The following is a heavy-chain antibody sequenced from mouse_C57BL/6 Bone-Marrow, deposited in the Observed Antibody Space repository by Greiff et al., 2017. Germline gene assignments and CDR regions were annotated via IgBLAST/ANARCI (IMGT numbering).Heavy chain of an antibody. J-gene: IGHJ1*03. CDR1: GFTFSDYG. D-gene: IGHD1-1*01. CDR2: ISNLAYSI. CDR3: ARHPDYYGSSYWYFDV. V-gene: IGHV5-15*01. Sequence: EVKLVESGGGLVQPGGSLKLSCAASGFTFSDYGMAWVRQAPRKGPEWVAFISNLAYSIYYADTVTGRFTISRENAKNTLYLEMSSLRSEDTAMYYCARHPDYYGSSYWYFDVWGTGTTVTVSS.